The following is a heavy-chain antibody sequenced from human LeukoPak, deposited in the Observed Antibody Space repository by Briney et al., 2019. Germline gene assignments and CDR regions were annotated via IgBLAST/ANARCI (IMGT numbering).Heavy chain of an antibody. CDR3: ARVFGSGWYYFDY. J-gene: IGHJ4*02. D-gene: IGHD6-19*01. CDR2: INTNTGNP. Sequence: ASVKVSCKASGYTFTDYYLHWVRQAPGQGLEWMGWINTNTGNPTYAQGFTGRFVFSLDTSVSTAYLQISSLKAEDTAVYYCARVFGSGWYYFDYWGQGTLVTVSS. V-gene: IGHV7-4-1*02. CDR1: GYTFTDYY.